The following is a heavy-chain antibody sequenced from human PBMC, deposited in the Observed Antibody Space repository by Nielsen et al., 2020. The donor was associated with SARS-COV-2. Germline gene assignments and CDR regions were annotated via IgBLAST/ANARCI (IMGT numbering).Heavy chain of an antibody. V-gene: IGHV1-24*01. Sequence: ASVKVSCKVSGYTLSELSIHWVRQAPGKGLEWMGGFDPGDAETVYAQKFQGRITMTEDTSADTAYMDLSSLRTEDTAVYYCATSLVAAIFGVLDYWGPGPWSPSLQ. J-gene: IGHJ4*02. CDR1: GYTLSELS. CDR2: FDPGDAET. D-gene: IGHD3-3*01. CDR3: ATSLVAAIFGVLDY.